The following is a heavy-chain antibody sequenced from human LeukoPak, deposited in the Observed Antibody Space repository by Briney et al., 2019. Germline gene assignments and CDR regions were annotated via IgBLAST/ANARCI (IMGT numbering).Heavy chain of an antibody. V-gene: IGHV3-74*01. CDR1: GFTFSSYW. CDR3: ARFSTRGSSWFFDY. CDR2: INSDGSST. J-gene: IGHJ4*02. D-gene: IGHD6-13*01. Sequence: GGSLRLSCAASGFTFSSYWMHWVRQVPGKGLVWVSCINSDGSSTTYADSVKGRFTISRDNAKNTLYLQMNSLRAEDTAVYYCARFSTRGSSWFFDYWGQGTLVTVSS.